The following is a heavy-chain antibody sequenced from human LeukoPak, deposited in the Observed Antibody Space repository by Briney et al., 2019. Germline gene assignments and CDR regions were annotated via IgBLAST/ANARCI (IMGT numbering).Heavy chain of an antibody. Sequence: PGGSLRLSCVASGFTFSSYAMHWVRQAPGKGLEWVAVISYDGSNKYYADSVKGRFTISRDNSKNTLYLQMNSLRAEDTAVYYCARGGRWLQSTADYWGQGTLVTVSS. V-gene: IGHV3-30-3*01. D-gene: IGHD5-24*01. CDR1: GFTFSSYA. CDR2: ISYDGSNK. CDR3: ARGGRWLQSTADY. J-gene: IGHJ4*02.